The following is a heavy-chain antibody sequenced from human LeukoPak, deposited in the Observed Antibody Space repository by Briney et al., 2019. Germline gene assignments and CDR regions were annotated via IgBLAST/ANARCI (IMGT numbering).Heavy chain of an antibody. J-gene: IGHJ3*01. CDR3: ARDPYYRGGYGAFDL. CDR2: IIPIFGTA. D-gene: IGHD3-22*01. CDR1: GGTFSSYA. V-gene: IGHV1-69*13. Sequence: GASVKVSCKASGGTFSSYAISWVRQAPGQGLEWMGGIIPIFGTANYAQKFQGRVTITADESTSTAYMELSSLRSEDTAVYYCARDPYYRGGYGAFDLWGQGTLVTVS.